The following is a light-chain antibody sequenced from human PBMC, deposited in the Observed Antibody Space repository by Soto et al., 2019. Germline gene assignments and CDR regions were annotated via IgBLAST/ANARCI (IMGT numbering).Light chain of an antibody. CDR1: SSNIGAGYD. V-gene: IGLV1-40*01. J-gene: IGLJ1*01. CDR2: GNI. Sequence: QSVLTQPPAVSGAPGQRVTISCTGSSSNIGAGYDVHWYQQRPGTAPKLLIFGNINRPSGVPDRFSGSKSGTSASLAITGLQAEDEGDHYCQSYDSPLSARYVFATATTVTVL. CDR3: QSYDSPLSARYV.